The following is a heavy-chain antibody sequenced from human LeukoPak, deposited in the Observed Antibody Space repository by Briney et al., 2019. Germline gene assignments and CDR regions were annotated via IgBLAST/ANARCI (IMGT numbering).Heavy chain of an antibody. V-gene: IGHV3-30*02. CDR2: IRYNGKNK. D-gene: IGHD6-19*01. CDR3: VRDPSNSGWAFDY. CDR1: GFTFSTYA. J-gene: IGHJ4*02. Sequence: GGSLRLSCAASGFTFSTYAMHWVRQAPGKGLERVAMIRYNGKNKHYADSVKGRFTISRDNSKNTLDLQMNSLRADDTAVYYCVRDPSNSGWAFDYWGQGTLVTVSS.